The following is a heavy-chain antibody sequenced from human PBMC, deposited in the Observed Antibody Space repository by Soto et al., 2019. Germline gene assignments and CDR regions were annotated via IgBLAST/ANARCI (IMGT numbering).Heavy chain of an antibody. V-gene: IGHV4-39*01. J-gene: IGHJ4*02. CDR3: ARRRTYWDY. Sequence: QLQLQESGPGLVKPSETLSLTCTVSGGSIRSSSYYWGWIRQPPGKGLEWIGSIYYSGSTYYNPSLKSRVTISGDTSKNQFSMKLSSVTAADTAVYYCARRRTYWDYCGQGTLVTVSS. D-gene: IGHD1-1*01. CDR1: GGSIRSSSYY. CDR2: IYYSGST.